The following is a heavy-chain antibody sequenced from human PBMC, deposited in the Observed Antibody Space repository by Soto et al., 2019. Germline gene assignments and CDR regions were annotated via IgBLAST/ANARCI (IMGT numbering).Heavy chain of an antibody. D-gene: IGHD3-22*01. J-gene: IGHJ3*02. CDR2: IIPIFGTA. Sequence: SVKVSCKASGGTFSSYAISWLRQSPGQGLEWMGGIIPIFGTANYAQKFQGRVTITADESTSTAYMELSSLRSEDTAVYYCARPHIHYYDSSDDAFDIWGQGTMVTVS. CDR1: GGTFSSYA. CDR3: ARPHIHYYDSSDDAFDI. V-gene: IGHV1-69*13.